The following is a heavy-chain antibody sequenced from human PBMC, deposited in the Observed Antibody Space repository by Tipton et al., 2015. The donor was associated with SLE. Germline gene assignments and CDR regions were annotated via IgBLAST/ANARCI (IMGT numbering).Heavy chain of an antibody. J-gene: IGHJ3*02. CDR2: ISYDGSNK. D-gene: IGHD3-10*01. V-gene: IGHV3-30-3*01. Sequence: SLRLSCAASGFTFSSYAMHWVRQAPGKGLEWVAVISYDGSNKYYADSVKGRFTISRDNSKNTLYLQMNSLRAEDTAVYYCARDGHLITMVRGVRDAFDIWGQGTMVTVSS. CDR3: ARDGHLITMVRGVRDAFDI. CDR1: GFTFSSYA.